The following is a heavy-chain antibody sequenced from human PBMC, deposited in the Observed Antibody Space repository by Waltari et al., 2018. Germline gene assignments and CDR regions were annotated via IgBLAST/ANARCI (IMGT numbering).Heavy chain of an antibody. CDR3: ARGDRFSGDY. CDR1: GFTFKTYW. D-gene: IGHD6-25*01. J-gene: IGHJ4*02. V-gene: IGHV3-7*01. CDR2: INEDGGEK. Sequence: EVQLVESGGGLVQPGGSLRLSCAASGFTFKTYWMSWVRQAPGKGLEWVANINEDGGEKYYAEAVKGRFTISRDNAKNSLYLQVNGLRAEDTAVYFCARGDRFSGDYWGQGTLVTVSS.